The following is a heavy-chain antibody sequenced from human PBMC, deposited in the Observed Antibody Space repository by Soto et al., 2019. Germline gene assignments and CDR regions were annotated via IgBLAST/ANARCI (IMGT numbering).Heavy chain of an antibody. D-gene: IGHD2-15*01. V-gene: IGHV4-59*01. Sequence: TSETLSLTCSVSGGSLSNYYWNWIRQPPGKGLEWIGYIYNTGSTKGNPSLKSRVTISLDPSKNQFSLKLNSVTAADTAVYYCARGGRECDGGTCYPYNWFDLWGQGTHFTVSS. CDR3: ARGGRECDGGTCYPYNWFDL. J-gene: IGHJ5*02. CDR1: GGSLSNYY. CDR2: IYNTGST.